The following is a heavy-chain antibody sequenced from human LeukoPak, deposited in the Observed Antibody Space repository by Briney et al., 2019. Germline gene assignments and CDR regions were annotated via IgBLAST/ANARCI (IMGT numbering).Heavy chain of an antibody. J-gene: IGHJ4*02. CDR3: ATRAVTANFDY. V-gene: IGHV3-7*03. D-gene: IGHD2-21*02. CDR1: GFTFSSYW. Sequence: GGSLRLSCAASGFTFSSYWMTWVRQSPGKGLEWLANIKEDGSEKYYVDSVKGRFTISRDNSKNTLFLQMNSLRAEDSAVYYCATRAVTANFDYWGQGTLVTVSS. CDR2: IKEDGSEK.